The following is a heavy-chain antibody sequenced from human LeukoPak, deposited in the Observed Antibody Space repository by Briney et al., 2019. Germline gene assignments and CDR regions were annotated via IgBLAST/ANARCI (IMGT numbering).Heavy chain of an antibody. CDR3: ARDQLYCSGGICYFDY. V-gene: IGHV3-74*03. CDR2: INSDGRST. D-gene: IGHD2-15*01. CDR1: GXSFSSYW. Sequence: PGGSLRLSCAASGXSFSSYWMHWVRQAPGEGLVWVSRINSDGRSTTSADSVKGRFTISRDNAKNTLYLQMNSPRTEDTAVYYCARDQLYCSGGICYFDYWGQGTLVTVSS. J-gene: IGHJ4*02.